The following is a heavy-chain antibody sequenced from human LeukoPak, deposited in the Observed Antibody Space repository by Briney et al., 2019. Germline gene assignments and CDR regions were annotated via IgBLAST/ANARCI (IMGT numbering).Heavy chain of an antibody. Sequence: GGSLRLSCAASGFTFSSYEMNWVRQAPGKGLEWVSYINSSGSTIYYADSVKGRVTISRDNAKNSLYLQMNSLRAEDTAVYYCAELGITMIGGVWGKGPTVTISS. J-gene: IGHJ6*04. CDR3: AELGITMIGGV. CDR2: INSSGSTI. V-gene: IGHV3-48*03. D-gene: IGHD3-10*02. CDR1: GFTFSSYE.